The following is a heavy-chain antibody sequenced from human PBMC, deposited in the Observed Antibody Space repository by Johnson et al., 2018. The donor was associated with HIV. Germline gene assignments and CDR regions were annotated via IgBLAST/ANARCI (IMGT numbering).Heavy chain of an antibody. CDR2: ISSSGSII. V-gene: IGHV3-48*04. J-gene: IGHJ3*02. CDR3: AREYEAFDI. Sequence: VQLVESGGGVVQPGRSLRLSCAASGFTFSSYAMHWVRQAPGKGLEWVSYISSSGSIIYYADSVKGRFTISRDNAKNSLYLQMNSLRAEDTAVYYCAREYEAFDIWGQGTMVTVSS. CDR1: GFTFSSYA.